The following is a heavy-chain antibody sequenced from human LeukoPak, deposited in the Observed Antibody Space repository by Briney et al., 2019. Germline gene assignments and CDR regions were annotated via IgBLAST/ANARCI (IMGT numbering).Heavy chain of an antibody. CDR1: GFSLSASGMC. CDR2: IDWDDDK. CDR3: ARGRHARDI. V-gene: IGHV2-70*11. J-gene: IGHJ3*02. Sequence: SGPALVKPTQTLTLTCTFSGFSLSASGMCVSRIRQPPGKALEWLARIDWDDDKYYTTSLKTRLTISKDTSKNQVVLTMTNMDPVDTATYYCARGRHARDIWGQGTMVTVSS.